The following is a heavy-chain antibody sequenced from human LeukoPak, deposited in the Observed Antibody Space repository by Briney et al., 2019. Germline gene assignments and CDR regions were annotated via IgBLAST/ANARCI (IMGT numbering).Heavy chain of an antibody. Sequence: ASVKVSCKASGYTFTSYGISWVRQAPGQGLEWMGWINPNSGATVYSQNFQGRVTMTRDTSISTAYMDLSTLRSDDTALYYCTREDYWGQGTQVTVSS. CDR3: TREDY. CDR2: INPNSGAT. V-gene: IGHV1-2*02. J-gene: IGHJ4*02. CDR1: GYTFTSYG.